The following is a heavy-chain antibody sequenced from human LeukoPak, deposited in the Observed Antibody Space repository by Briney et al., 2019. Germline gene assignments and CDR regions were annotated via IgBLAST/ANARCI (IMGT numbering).Heavy chain of an antibody. CDR3: ARYRQSPSDAFDI. CDR1: GGSFSGYY. Sequence: PSETLSLTCAVYGGSFSGYYWTWIRQSPEEGLEWIGEISHSGSTNSNPSLKSRVTISVDTSKKQFSLKLSSVTAADTAVYYCARYRQSPSDAFDIWGQGTMVTVSS. CDR2: ISHSGST. D-gene: IGHD3-16*02. V-gene: IGHV4-34*01. J-gene: IGHJ3*02.